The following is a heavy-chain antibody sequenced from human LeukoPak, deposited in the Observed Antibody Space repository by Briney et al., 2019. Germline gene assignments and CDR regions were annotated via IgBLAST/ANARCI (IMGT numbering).Heavy chain of an antibody. CDR1: GFTFSTYS. CDR3: AKDVGSQELLWFGELLLSPYFDY. V-gene: IGHV3-21*01. Sequence: SGGSLRLSCAASGFTFSTYSMNWVRQAPGKGLEWVSSISSSSYMYYADSVKGRFTISRDDSKNTLYLQMNSLRAEDTAVYYCAKDVGSQELLWFGELLLSPYFDYWGQGTLVTVSS. CDR2: ISSSSYM. D-gene: IGHD3-10*01. J-gene: IGHJ4*02.